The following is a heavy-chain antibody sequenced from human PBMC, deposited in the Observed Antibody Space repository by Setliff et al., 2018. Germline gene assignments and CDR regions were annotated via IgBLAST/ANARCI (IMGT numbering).Heavy chain of an antibody. V-gene: IGHV4-34*01. J-gene: IGHJ3*02. D-gene: IGHD1-26*01. CDR2: INHSGST. Sequence: SETLSLTCAVYGGSFSGYCWSWIRQPPGKGLEWIGEINHSGSTNYNPSLKSRVTISVDTSKNQFSLKLSSVTAADTAVYYCARKGISALSGAFDMWGQGTMVTVSS. CDR1: GGSFSGYC. CDR3: ARKGISALSGAFDM.